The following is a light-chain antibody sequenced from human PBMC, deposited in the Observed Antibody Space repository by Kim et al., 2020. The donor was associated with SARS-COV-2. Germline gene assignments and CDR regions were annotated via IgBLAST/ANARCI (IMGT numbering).Light chain of an antibody. CDR2: GKN. J-gene: IGLJ3*02. Sequence: AFGQSVSITSQGDSLISYYASWYQQYPGQAPVLFIYGKNNRPSGIPDRFSGSSSGNTASLTITGAQAEYEADYFCNSRDSSGNHWVFGGGTQLTVL. CDR3: NSRDSSGNHWV. V-gene: IGLV3-19*01. CDR1: SLISYY.